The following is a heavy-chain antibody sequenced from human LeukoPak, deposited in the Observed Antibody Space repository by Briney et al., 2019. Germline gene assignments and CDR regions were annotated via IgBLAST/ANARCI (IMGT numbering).Heavy chain of an antibody. D-gene: IGHD3-16*01. J-gene: IGHJ6*04. Sequence: GGSLRLSCAASGFTLSTYAIHWVRQAPGKGLEWVAVISYDGSTKNYADSVKGRFTISRDNAKNSLFLQMNSLRAEDTAVYFCAKSTRAVMAMMDVWGKGTTVTVSS. CDR3: AKSTRAVMAMMDV. CDR1: GFTLSTYA. CDR2: ISYDGSTK. V-gene: IGHV3-30*04.